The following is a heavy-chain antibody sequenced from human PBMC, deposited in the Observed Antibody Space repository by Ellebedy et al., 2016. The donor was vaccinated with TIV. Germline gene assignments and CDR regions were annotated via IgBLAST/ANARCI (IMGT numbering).Heavy chain of an antibody. V-gene: IGHV3-30*04. Sequence: PGGSLRLSCVASGLTFRSYAMHWVRQAPGKGLEWVAVISYDGSKKYHVDSVKGRFTISRDDSKNTLYLQMNSLRAEDTAVYYCATSAGSCTFCYYYYYGMDVWGQGTTVTVSS. CDR2: ISYDGSKK. CDR3: ATSAGSCTFCYYYYYGMDV. D-gene: IGHD3-3*02. J-gene: IGHJ6*02. CDR1: GLTFRSYA.